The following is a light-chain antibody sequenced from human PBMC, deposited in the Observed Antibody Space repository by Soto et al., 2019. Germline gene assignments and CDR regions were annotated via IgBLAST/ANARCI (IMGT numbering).Light chain of an antibody. CDR1: QSVSSY. CDR3: QQRSNWPIT. V-gene: IGKV3-11*01. CDR2: DAS. J-gene: IGKJ5*01. Sequence: EIVLTQSPATLSLSPGERATLSCRASQSVSSYLAWYQQNPGQAPRLLIYDASNRATGIPARFSGSGSGTDFTLTISSLEPEDFAVYHCQQRSNWPITFGQGTRLEIK.